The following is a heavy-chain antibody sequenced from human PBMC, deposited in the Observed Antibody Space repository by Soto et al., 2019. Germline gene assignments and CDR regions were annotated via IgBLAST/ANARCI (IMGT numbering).Heavy chain of an antibody. CDR2: IGEGGVSR. Sequence: EVRLLESGGGLVQPGGSLRLSCVASGFDFNAYAMSWVRQAPGKGLEWLSVIGEGGVSRGYADAVKGRFTISRDNSKNTLYLQMNSLRVDDTGMYYCARDSVTRVSSDIPGMDVWGQGTTVSVSS. D-gene: IGHD3-10*01. V-gene: IGHV3-23*01. CDR3: ARDSVTRVSSDIPGMDV. CDR1: GFDFNAYA. J-gene: IGHJ6*02.